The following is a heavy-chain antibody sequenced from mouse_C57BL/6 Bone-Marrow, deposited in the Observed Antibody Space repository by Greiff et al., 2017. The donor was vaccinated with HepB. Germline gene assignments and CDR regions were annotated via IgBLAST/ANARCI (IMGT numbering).Heavy chain of an antibody. V-gene: IGHV5-16*01. CDR3: ARGHYYGSSYDAMDY. J-gene: IGHJ4*01. CDR2: INYDGSST. D-gene: IGHD1-1*01. CDR1: GFTFSDYY. Sequence: EVQRVESEGGLVQPGSSMKLSCTASGFTFSDYYMAWVRQVPEKGLEWVANINYDGSSTYYLDSLKSRFIISRDNAKNILYLQMSSLKSEDTATYYCARGHYYGSSYDAMDYWGQGTSVTVSS.